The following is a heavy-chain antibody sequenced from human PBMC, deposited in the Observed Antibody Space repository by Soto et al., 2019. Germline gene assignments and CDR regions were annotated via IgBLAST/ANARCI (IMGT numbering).Heavy chain of an antibody. Sequence: PGGSLRLSCAASVFTFSSYGMHWVRQAPGKGLEWVAVISYDGSNKYYADSVKGRFTISRDNSKNTLYLQMNSLRAEDTAVYYCAKDRSSGSYYYYGMDVWGQGTTVTVSS. J-gene: IGHJ6*02. V-gene: IGHV3-30*18. D-gene: IGHD6-19*01. CDR2: ISYDGSNK. CDR3: AKDRSSGSYYYYGMDV. CDR1: VFTFSSYG.